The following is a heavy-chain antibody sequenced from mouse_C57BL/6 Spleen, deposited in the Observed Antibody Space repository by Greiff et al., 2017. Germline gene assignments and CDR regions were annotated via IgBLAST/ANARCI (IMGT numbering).Heavy chain of an antibody. V-gene: IGHV1-39*01. J-gene: IGHJ3*01. CDR1: GYSFTDYN. CDR2: INPNYGTT. D-gene: IGHD2-4*01. Sequence: EVKLMESGPELVKPGASVKISCKASGYSFTDYNMNWVKQSNGKSLEWIGVINPNYGTTSYNQKFKGKATLTVDQSSSTAYMQLNSLTSEDSAVYCCARRAMFYDYDAGFAYWGQGTLVTVSA. CDR3: ARRAMFYDYDAGFAY.